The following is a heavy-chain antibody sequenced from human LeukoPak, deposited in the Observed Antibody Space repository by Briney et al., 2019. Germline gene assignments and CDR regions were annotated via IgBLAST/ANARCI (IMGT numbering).Heavy chain of an antibody. Sequence: GGSLRLSCAASGFTFSSYAMSWVRQAPGKWLEWVSAISGSGGRTFYADSVTGRFTISRDNSKNTLYLQMNSLRAEDTAVYYCAKDRRPYDSSGYQLFFDCWGQGTLVTVSS. CDR2: ISGSGGRT. CDR1: GFTFSSYA. CDR3: AKDRRPYDSSGYQLFFDC. V-gene: IGHV3-23*01. D-gene: IGHD3-22*01. J-gene: IGHJ4*02.